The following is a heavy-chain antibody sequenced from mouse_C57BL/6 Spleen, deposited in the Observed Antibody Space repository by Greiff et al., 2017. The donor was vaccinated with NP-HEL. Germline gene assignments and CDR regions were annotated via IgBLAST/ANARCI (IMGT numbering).Heavy chain of an antibody. CDR2: IWSGGST. J-gene: IGHJ4*01. Sequence: VQVVESGPGLVQPSQSLSITCTVSGFSLTSYGVHWVRQSPGKGLEWLGVIWSGGSTDYNAAFISRLSISKDNSKSQVFFKMNRLQADDTAIDYCARNPTMITTGAMDYWGQGTSVTVSS. V-gene: IGHV2-2*01. CDR3: ARNPTMITTGAMDY. D-gene: IGHD2-4*01. CDR1: GFSLTSYG.